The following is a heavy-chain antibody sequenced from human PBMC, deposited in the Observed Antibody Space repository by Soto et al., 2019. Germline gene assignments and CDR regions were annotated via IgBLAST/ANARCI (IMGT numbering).Heavy chain of an antibody. D-gene: IGHD6-13*01. Sequence: EVQLVESGGGLVQPGGSLRLSCAASGVTLSSYWMHWVRQAPGKGLVWVSRINSDGSSTSYADSVKGRFTISRDNAKDALFLQMNSLRAEDTAVYYCARVWYSSRDWYFDLWGRGTLVTVSS. V-gene: IGHV3-74*01. CDR2: INSDGSST. CDR3: ARVWYSSRDWYFDL. CDR1: GVTLSSYW. J-gene: IGHJ2*01.